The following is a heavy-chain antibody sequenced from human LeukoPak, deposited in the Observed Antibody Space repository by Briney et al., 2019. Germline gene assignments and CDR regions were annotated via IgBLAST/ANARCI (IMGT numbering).Heavy chain of an antibody. CDR1: GFTLISHA. D-gene: IGHD6-13*01. CDR2: ISFDGSNQ. J-gene: IGHJ4*02. CDR3: ARGPYSSSWYDF. Sequence: GGSLRLSCAASGFTLISHAMHWVRQAPGKGLEWVAVISFDGSNQYYTDSVKGRFTISRDNSKNTVDLQMNSVRVEDTALYYCARGPYSSSWYDFWGQGTLVTVSS. V-gene: IGHV3-30*04.